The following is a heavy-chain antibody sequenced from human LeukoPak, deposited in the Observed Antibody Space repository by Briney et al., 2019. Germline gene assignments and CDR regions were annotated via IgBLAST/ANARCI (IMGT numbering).Heavy chain of an antibody. CDR3: ARVMSGLGSYYMAAFDY. Sequence: SVKVSCKASGGTFSSYAISWVRQAPGQGLEWMGGIIPIFGTANYAQKFQGRVTISADESTSIAYMELSSLTSEDTAVYYCARVMSGLGSYYMAAFDYWGQGTLVTVSS. V-gene: IGHV1-69*13. J-gene: IGHJ4*02. D-gene: IGHD3-10*01. CDR2: IIPIFGTA. CDR1: GGTFSSYA.